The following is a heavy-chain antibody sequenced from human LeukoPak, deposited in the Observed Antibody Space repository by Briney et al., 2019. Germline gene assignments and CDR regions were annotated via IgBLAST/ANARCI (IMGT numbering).Heavy chain of an antibody. J-gene: IGHJ4*02. D-gene: IGHD3-3*01. CDR1: GGTFSNYA. CDR2: IITNYGTT. CDR3: ARPRTYYDFWRGYPPFDY. V-gene: IGHV1-69*13. Sequence: SVKVSCKASGGTFSNYAISWVRQAPGQGLEWMGGIITNYGTTNYAQKYQGRVTITADESTTTVYMELSSLRSEDTAVYYCARPRTYYDFWRGYPPFDYWGQGTLVTVSS.